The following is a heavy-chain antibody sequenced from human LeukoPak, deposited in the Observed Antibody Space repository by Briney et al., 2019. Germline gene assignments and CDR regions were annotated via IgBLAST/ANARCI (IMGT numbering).Heavy chain of an antibody. CDR3: ARDIREWSGSYYPDY. Sequence: GGSLRLSCAASGFTVSSNYMSWVRQAPGKGLEWVSVIYSGGSTDYADSVKGRFTISRDSSKNTLYLQMNSLRAEDTAVYYCARDIREWSGSYYPDYWGQGTLVTVSS. V-gene: IGHV3-53*01. CDR2: IYSGGST. CDR1: GFTVSSNY. D-gene: IGHD1-26*01. J-gene: IGHJ4*02.